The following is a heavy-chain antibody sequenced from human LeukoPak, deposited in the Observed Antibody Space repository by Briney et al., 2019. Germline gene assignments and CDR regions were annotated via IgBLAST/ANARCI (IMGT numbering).Heavy chain of an antibody. D-gene: IGHD3-10*01. CDR2: ISWNSGSI. CDR1: GFTFSSYE. V-gene: IGHV3-9*03. CDR3: AKALFGSGSLNAFDI. Sequence: QPGGSLRLSCAASGFTFSSYEMNWVRQAPGKGLEWVSGISWNSGSIGYVDSVKGRFTISRDNAKNSLYLQMNSLRAEDMALYYCAKALFGSGSLNAFDIWGQGTMVTVSS. J-gene: IGHJ3*02.